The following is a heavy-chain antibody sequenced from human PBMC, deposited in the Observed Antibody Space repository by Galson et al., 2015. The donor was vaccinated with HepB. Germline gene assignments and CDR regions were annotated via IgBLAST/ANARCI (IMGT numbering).Heavy chain of an antibody. CDR1: GGSISSFY. V-gene: IGHV4-4*07. CDR3: ARISYGYPGYYYGMDV. Sequence: SETLSLTCTVSGGSISSFYWSWIRQPAGKGLDWIGRIYTSGSTNYNPSLKSRVTISVDTSKNQFSLKLSSVTAADTAVYYCARISYGYPGYYYGMDVWGQGTTVTVSS. D-gene: IGHD5-18*01. CDR2: IYTSGST. J-gene: IGHJ6*02.